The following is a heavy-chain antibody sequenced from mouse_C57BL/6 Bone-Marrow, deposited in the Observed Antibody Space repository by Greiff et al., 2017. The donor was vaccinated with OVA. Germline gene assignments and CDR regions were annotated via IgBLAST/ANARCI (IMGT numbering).Heavy chain of an antibody. CDR2: IYPGSGST. D-gene: IGHD1-1*01. V-gene: IGHV1-66*01. CDR1: GYSFTSYY. Sequence: QVQLQQSGPELVKPGASVKISCKASGYSFTSYYIHWVKQRPGQGLEWIGWIYPGSGSTKYNEKFKGKATLTADTSSSTAYMQLSSLTSEDSAVYYCARDTTVVAGDWYFDVWGTGTTVTVSS. J-gene: IGHJ1*03. CDR3: ARDTTVVAGDWYFDV.